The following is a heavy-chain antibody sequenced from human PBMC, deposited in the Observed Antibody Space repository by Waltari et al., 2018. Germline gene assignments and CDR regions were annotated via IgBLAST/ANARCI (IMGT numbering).Heavy chain of an antibody. CDR2: INPNSGGT. Sequence: VQLVQSGAEVKKPGASVAVSCKASGYPLTGYYMHRVPQAPGKGLEWMGWINPNSGGTNYAQKFQGRVTMTRDTSISTAYMELSRLRSDDTAVYYCARVPQYLVAADAFDIWGQGTMVTVSS. J-gene: IGHJ3*02. CDR1: GYPLTGYY. V-gene: IGHV1-2*02. D-gene: IGHD5-12*01. CDR3: ARVPQYLVAADAFDI.